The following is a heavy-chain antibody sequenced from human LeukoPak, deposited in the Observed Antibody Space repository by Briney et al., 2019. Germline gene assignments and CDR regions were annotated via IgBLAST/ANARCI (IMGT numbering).Heavy chain of an antibody. CDR3: AKYGSYYYFDY. D-gene: IGHD1-26*01. Sequence: GGSLRLSCAASGFTFSSYGMHWVRQAPGKGLEWVAVISYDGSNKYYADSVKGRFTISRDSSKNTLYLQMNSLRAEDTAVYYCAKYGSYYYFDYWGQGTLVTVSS. CDR2: ISYDGSNK. CDR1: GFTFSSYG. V-gene: IGHV3-30*18. J-gene: IGHJ4*02.